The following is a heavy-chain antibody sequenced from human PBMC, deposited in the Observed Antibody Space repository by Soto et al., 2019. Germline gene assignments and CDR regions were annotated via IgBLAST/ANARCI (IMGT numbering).Heavy chain of an antibody. D-gene: IGHD2-2*01. CDR2: INHSGST. CDR1: GGSFSGYY. Sequence: SETLSLTCAVYGGSFSGYYWSWFRQLPGKGLEWIGEINHSGSTNYNPSLKSRVTISVDTSKNQFSLKLSSVTAADTAVYYCARGYARNFDYWGQGTRVTVSS. J-gene: IGHJ4*02. CDR3: ARGYARNFDY. V-gene: IGHV4-34*01.